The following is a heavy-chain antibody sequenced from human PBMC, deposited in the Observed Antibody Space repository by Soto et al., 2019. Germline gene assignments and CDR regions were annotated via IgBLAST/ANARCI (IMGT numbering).Heavy chain of an antibody. CDR1: GYSFTNYW. D-gene: IGHD3-22*01. Sequence: GESLKISCKGSGYSFTNYWIGWARQMPGKGLEWMGIIYPGDSDTRYSPSFQGQVTISADKSISTAYLQWSSLKASDTAMYYCARRPYYYDSSGYPPPYYFDYWGQGTLVTVSS. V-gene: IGHV5-51*01. CDR2: IYPGDSDT. J-gene: IGHJ4*02. CDR3: ARRPYYYDSSGYPPPYYFDY.